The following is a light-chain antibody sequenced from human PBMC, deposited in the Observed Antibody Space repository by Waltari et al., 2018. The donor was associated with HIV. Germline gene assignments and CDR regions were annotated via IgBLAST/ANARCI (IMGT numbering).Light chain of an antibody. J-gene: IGLJ3*02. V-gene: IGLV2-14*03. Sequence: AVTQPASVSGLPGPSTTTSCTGGDSDFGLYNFFSWYQQPSGKPPKLILYDVDSRASGVSDRFSGSMSGNTASLTISGLRAEDEAHYYCASFTGDNTVMFGGGTEVTVL. CDR1: DSDFGLYNF. CDR2: DVD. CDR3: ASFTGDNTVM.